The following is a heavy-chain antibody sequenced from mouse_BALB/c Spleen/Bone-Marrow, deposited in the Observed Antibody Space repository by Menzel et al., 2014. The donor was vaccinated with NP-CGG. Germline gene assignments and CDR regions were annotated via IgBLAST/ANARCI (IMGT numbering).Heavy chain of an antibody. Sequence: EVQLVESGGDLVKPGGSLKLSCAASGLTFSSYGFFWVRQTPDKRLEWVATISNGGTFTYYPDSVKGRFTISRENAKNTLYLQMSSLKSDDTAMYYCSRRQSGNYAMDYGGQGTSVTVSS. CDR1: GLTFSSYG. CDR2: ISNGGTFT. J-gene: IGHJ4*01. CDR3: SRRQSGNYAMDY. V-gene: IGHV5-6*01.